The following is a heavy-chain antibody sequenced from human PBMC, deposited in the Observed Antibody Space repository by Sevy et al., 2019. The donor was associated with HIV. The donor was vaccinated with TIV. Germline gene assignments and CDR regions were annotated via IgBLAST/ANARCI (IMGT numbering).Heavy chain of an antibody. CDR1: GFTFDDYV. Sequence: GGSLRLSCAVSGFTFDDYVMHWVRQAPGKGLEWVSLINWNGGVTYYSDSVKGRFTISRDNSKNTLFLQMNSLRTEDSALYYCAKDKESTGNYYLDHWGLGTLVTVSS. CDR3: AKDKESTGNYYLDH. D-gene: IGHD3-10*01. CDR2: INWNGGVT. V-gene: IGHV3-43D*04. J-gene: IGHJ4*02.